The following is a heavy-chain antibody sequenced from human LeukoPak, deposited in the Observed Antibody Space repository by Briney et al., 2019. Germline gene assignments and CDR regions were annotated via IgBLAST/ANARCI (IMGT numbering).Heavy chain of an antibody. CDR1: GYSFTSYW. CDR2: IYPGDSDT. J-gene: IGHJ6*03. V-gene: IGHV5-51*01. CDR3: ARQPITMVRGVIGYYYYMDV. Sequence: GESLKISCKGSGYSFTSYWIGWVRQMPGKGLEWMGIIYPGDSDTRYSPSFQGQVTISADKSISTAYLQWSSLKASDTAMYYCARQPITMVRGVIGYYYYMDVWGKGTTVTVSS. D-gene: IGHD3-10*01.